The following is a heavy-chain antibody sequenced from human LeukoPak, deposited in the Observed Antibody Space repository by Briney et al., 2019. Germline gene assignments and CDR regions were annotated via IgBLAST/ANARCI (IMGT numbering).Heavy chain of an antibody. CDR1: GYTFTSYG. J-gene: IGHJ3*02. Sequence: ASVKVSCKASGYTFTSYGISRVRQAPGQGLEWMGWINPNSGGTNYAQKFQGRVTMTRDTSISTAYMELSRLRSDDTAVYYCARDGVFGSIWGQGTMVTVSS. V-gene: IGHV1-2*02. CDR3: ARDGVFGSI. D-gene: IGHD3-10*02. CDR2: INPNSGGT.